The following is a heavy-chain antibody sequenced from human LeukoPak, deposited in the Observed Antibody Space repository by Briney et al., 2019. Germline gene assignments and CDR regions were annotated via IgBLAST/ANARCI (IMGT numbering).Heavy chain of an antibody. CDR1: GGSIRTYY. CDR2: MYYNGVS. V-gene: IGHV4-59*08. J-gene: IGHJ4*02. CDR3: ARALMTYDY. D-gene: IGHD2-21*02. Sequence: PSETLSLTCSVSGGSIRTYYWSWIRQPPGKGLEWIGYMYYNGVSKYNPSLKSRVSISLDSSKNQFSLKLSSVTAADTAVYYCARALMTYDYWGQGTLVTVSS.